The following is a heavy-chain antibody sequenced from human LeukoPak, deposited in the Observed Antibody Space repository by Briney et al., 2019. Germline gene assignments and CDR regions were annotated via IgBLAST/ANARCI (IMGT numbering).Heavy chain of an antibody. Sequence: PSETLSLTCTVSAGSFSSYYWNWIRQPAGKGLEWIGRIYMSGSTDYNPSLKSRVTMSADTSKNHFSLKLRSVTAADTAMYYCVRGRGYYQDYWGQGTLVTVSS. V-gene: IGHV4-4*07. D-gene: IGHD3-22*01. J-gene: IGHJ4*02. CDR2: IYMSGST. CDR1: AGSFSSYY. CDR3: VRGRGYYQDY.